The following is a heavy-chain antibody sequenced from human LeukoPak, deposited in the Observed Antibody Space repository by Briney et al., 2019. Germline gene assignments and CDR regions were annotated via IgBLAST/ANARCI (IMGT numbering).Heavy chain of an antibody. CDR1: GGSISSYY. Sequence: TSETLSLTCTVSGGSISSYYWSWIRQPPGKGLEWIGYIYYSGSTNYNPSLKSRVTISIDTSKNQFSLKLNSVTAADTAVYYCARGGRDGYNLGLFDYWGQGTLVTVSS. J-gene: IGHJ4*02. CDR3: ARGGRDGYNLGLFDY. D-gene: IGHD5-24*01. CDR2: IYYSGST. V-gene: IGHV4-59*01.